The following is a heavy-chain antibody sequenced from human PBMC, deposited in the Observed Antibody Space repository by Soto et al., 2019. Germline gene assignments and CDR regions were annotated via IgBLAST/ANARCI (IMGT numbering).Heavy chain of an antibody. CDR3: ARGRTVSSIGPLLV. CDR1: GSNFFDYG. Sequence: QIQLVQSGAEVKKPGASVKVSCKASGSNFFDYGVIWVRQAPGQGLEWMGGVSPKSGNTDFARKVQGRVTMTADTSTNTAYLELRGLRSDDTAVYYCARGRTVSSIGPLLVWGQGTLVSVSS. CDR2: VSPKSGNT. J-gene: IGHJ1*01. D-gene: IGHD1-1*01. V-gene: IGHV1-18*01.